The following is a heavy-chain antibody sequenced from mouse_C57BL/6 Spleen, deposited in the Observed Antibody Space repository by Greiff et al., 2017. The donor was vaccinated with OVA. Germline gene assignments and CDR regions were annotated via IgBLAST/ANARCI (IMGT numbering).Heavy chain of an antibody. Sequence: EVHLVESEGGLVQPGRSMKLSCTASGFTFSDYYMAWVRQVPEKGLEWVANINYDGSSTYYLDSLKSRFIISRYNAKNILYLQMSSLKSEDTATYYCARDRGLYYFDYWGQGTTLTVSS. J-gene: IGHJ2*01. V-gene: IGHV5-16*01. CDR2: INYDGSST. CDR1: GFTFSDYY. CDR3: ARDRGLYYFDY.